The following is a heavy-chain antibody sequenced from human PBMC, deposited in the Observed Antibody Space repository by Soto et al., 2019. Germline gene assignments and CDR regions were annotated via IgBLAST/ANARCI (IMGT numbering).Heavy chain of an antibody. CDR3: AKAKRDTYDFWSGPYYYGMDV. D-gene: IGHD3-3*01. J-gene: IGHJ6*02. Sequence: GGSLRLSCAASGFTFSSYAMSWVRQAPGKGLEWVSAISGSGGSTYYADSVKGRFTISRDNSKNTLYLQMNSLRAEDTAVYYCAKAKRDTYDFWSGPYYYGMDVWGQGTTVTVSS. V-gene: IGHV3-23*01. CDR1: GFTFSSYA. CDR2: ISGSGGST.